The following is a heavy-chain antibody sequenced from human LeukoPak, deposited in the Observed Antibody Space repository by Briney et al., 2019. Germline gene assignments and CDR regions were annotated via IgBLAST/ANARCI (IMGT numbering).Heavy chain of an antibody. Sequence: GGSLRLSCAASGFTVSSSYMSWVRQAPGKGLEWVSVIYSGGSTYYADSVKGRFTISRDNSKNTLYIQMNSLRAEDTAVYYCARGGTTGTTHYYYSYMDVWGKGTTVTVSS. D-gene: IGHD1-1*01. V-gene: IGHV3-53*01. J-gene: IGHJ6*03. CDR2: IYSGGST. CDR3: ARGGTTGTTHYYYSYMDV. CDR1: GFTVSSSY.